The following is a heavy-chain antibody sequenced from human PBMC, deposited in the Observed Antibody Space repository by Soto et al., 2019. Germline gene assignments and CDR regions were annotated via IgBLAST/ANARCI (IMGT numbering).Heavy chain of an antibody. D-gene: IGHD3-22*01. CDR3: ARATYDSSGYFGFDY. V-gene: IGHV3-33*01. J-gene: IGHJ4*02. Sequence: GGSLRLSCAASGFTFSSYGMHWVRQAPGKGLEWVAVIWYDGSNKYYADSVKGRFTISRDNSKNTLYLQMNSLRAEDTAVYYCARATYDSSGYFGFDYWGQGTLVTVS. CDR1: GFTFSSYG. CDR2: IWYDGSNK.